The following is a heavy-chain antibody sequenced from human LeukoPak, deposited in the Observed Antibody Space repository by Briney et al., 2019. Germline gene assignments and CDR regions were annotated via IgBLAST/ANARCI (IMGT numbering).Heavy chain of an antibody. D-gene: IGHD2-2*01. CDR3: ASTVPAAQTYYYYYYMDV. Sequence: ASVKVSCKASGGTFSSYAISWVRQAPGQGLEWMGGIIPIFGTANYAQKFQGRVTVTADESTSTAYMGLSSLRSEDTAVYYCASTVPAAQTYYYYYYMDVWGKGTTVTVSS. J-gene: IGHJ6*03. CDR2: IIPIFGTA. V-gene: IGHV1-69*13. CDR1: GGTFSSYA.